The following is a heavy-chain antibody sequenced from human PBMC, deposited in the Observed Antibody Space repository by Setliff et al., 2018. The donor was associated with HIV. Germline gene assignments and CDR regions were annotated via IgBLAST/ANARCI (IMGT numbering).Heavy chain of an antibody. CDR2: ISAYNGNT. CDR1: GYTFTSYG. D-gene: IGHD6-13*01. CDR3: ARLVAAAGKTGWFDP. Sequence: ASVKVSCKASGYTFTSYGISWARQAPGQGLEWMGWISAYNGNTYYAQKLQGRVTMTTDTSTSTAYMELGSLRSDDTAVYYCARLVAAAGKTGWFDPWGQGTLVTVSS. J-gene: IGHJ5*02. V-gene: IGHV1-18*01.